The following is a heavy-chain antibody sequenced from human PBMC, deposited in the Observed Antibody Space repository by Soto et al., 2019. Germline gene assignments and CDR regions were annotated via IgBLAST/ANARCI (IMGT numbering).Heavy chain of an antibody. CDR3: ARGWGYDSSDYYYAS. CDR2: IIPMFGTA. J-gene: IGHJ5*01. D-gene: IGHD3-22*01. CDR1: GGTFSRHA. V-gene: IGHV1-69*01. Sequence: QVQLVQSGAEVRKPGSSVKVSCKASGGTFSRHAISWVRQAPGQGLEWVGGIIPMFGTANHAQKFQGRVTIIADESTSTAYMELSSLRSEDTAIYYCARGWGYDSSDYYYASWGQGTVVIVSS.